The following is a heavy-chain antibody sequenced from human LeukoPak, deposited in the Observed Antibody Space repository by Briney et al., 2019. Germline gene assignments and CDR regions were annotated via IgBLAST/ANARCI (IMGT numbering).Heavy chain of an antibody. J-gene: IGHJ4*02. Sequence: ASVKVSCKASGYTFSGYYVHWMRQAPGQGLEWMGWFNPNSGDTDYQQKFQGRVTMTRDTSIATAYMEMTRLAPDDTAVYYCPRDRGPSADSGIFYQYYFHYWGQGTLVTVSS. CDR2: FNPNSGDT. CDR1: GYTFSGYY. V-gene: IGHV1-2*02. D-gene: IGHD3-10*01. CDR3: PRDRGPSADSGIFYQYYFHY.